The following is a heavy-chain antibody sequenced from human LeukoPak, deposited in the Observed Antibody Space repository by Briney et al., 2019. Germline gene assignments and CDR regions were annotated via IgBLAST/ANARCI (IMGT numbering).Heavy chain of an antibody. CDR1: GFTFSTYA. CDR3: ARSLYGAVAGVGDY. J-gene: IGHJ4*02. V-gene: IGHV3-23*01. Sequence: PGGSLRLSCAASGFTFSTYAMGWVRQAPGKGLEWVSAFSGSGGGTYYADSVKGRFPISRDNAKNSLYLQLNSLRAEDTAVYYCARSLYGAVAGVGDYWGQGTLVTVSS. CDR2: FSGSGGGT. D-gene: IGHD6-19*01.